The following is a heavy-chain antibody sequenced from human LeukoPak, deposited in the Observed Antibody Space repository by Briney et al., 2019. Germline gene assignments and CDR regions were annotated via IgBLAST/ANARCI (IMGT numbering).Heavy chain of an antibody. CDR1: GFTFSSCW. D-gene: IGHD2-15*01. Sequence: GGSLRLSCAASGFTFSSCWMHWVRQAPGKGLVWVSRINSDGSSTSYADSVKGRFTISRDNAKNTLYLQMNSLRAEDTAVYYCAREPPYCSGGSCYLRSFDYWGQGTLVTVSS. V-gene: IGHV3-74*01. J-gene: IGHJ4*02. CDR3: AREPPYCSGGSCYLRSFDY. CDR2: INSDGSST.